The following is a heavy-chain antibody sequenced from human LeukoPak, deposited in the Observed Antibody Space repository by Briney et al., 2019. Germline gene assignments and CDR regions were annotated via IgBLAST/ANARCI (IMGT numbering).Heavy chain of an antibody. V-gene: IGHV4-34*01. J-gene: IGHJ5*02. CDR1: RGSFSGYY. CDR3: ARGRQRRYKNERNNRFDP. CDR2: INHSGST. D-gene: IGHD5-24*01. Sequence: SETLSLTCAVYRGSFSGYYWGWIRQPPGKGLDWIGEINHSGSTNYNPSLKSRVTISVDTSKNQFSLKLSSVTAADTAVYYCARGRQRRYKNERNNRFDPWGQGTLVTVSS.